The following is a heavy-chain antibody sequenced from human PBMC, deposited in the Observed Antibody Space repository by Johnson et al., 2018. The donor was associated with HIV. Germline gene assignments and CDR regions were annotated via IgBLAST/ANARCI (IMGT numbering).Heavy chain of an antibody. V-gene: IGHV3-33*05. J-gene: IGHJ3*02. CDR1: GFTFSSYG. CDR2: ISFDGSNK. CDR3: WGYSTSSNAAFDI. D-gene: IGHD6-6*01. Sequence: QVQLVESGGGVVQPGRSLRLSCAASGFTFSSYGMHWVRQAPGKGLEWVAVISFDGSNKYYAESVKGRFTISRDNSKNTLFLQMNSLRAEDTAVYYCWGYSTSSNAAFDIWGQGTMVTVSS.